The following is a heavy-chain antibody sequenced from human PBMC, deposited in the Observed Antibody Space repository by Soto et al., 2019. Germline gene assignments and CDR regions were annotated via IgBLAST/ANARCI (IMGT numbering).Heavy chain of an antibody. CDR1: GYSFAGYW. D-gene: IGHD3-22*01. Sequence: PGGSLKISCNGSGYSFAGYWITWVRQKPGKGLEWMGRIDPSDSQTYYSPSFRGHVTISVTKSITTVFLQWSSLRASDTAMYYCARKIYDSDTGPNFQYYFDSWGQGTPVTVSS. J-gene: IGHJ4*02. CDR3: ARKIYDSDTGPNFQYYFDS. CDR2: IDPSDSQT. V-gene: IGHV5-10-1*01.